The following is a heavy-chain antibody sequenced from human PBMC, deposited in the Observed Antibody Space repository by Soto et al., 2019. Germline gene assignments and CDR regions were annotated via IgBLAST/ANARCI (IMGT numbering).Heavy chain of an antibody. CDR1: GGTFSSYA. J-gene: IGHJ4*02. Sequence: QVPLVQSGAEVKKPGSSVKVSCKASGGTFSSYAISWVRQAPGQGLEWMGGIIPIFGTANYAQKFQGRVTITADESTSTAYMELSSLRSEDTAVYYCARVRDYVWGSYRYSLDYWGQGTLVTVSS. CDR3: ARVRDYVWGSYRYSLDY. D-gene: IGHD3-16*02. V-gene: IGHV1-69*01. CDR2: IIPIFGTA.